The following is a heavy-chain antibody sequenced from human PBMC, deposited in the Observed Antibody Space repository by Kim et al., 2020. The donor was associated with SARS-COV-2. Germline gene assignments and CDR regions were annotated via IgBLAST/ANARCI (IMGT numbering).Heavy chain of an antibody. Sequence: SETLSLTCTVSGGSISSSSYYWGWIRQPPGKGLEWIGSIYYSGSTYYNPSLNSRVTISVDTSKNQFSLKLSSVTAADTAVYDCARQPVLRYFDWLSDYYMDVWGKGTTVTVSS. D-gene: IGHD3-9*01. J-gene: IGHJ6*03. CDR3: ARQPVLRYFDWLSDYYMDV. CDR2: IYYSGST. V-gene: IGHV4-39*01. CDR1: GGSISSSSYY.